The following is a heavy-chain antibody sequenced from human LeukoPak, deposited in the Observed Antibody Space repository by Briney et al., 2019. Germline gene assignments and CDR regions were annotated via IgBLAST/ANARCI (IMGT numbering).Heavy chain of an antibody. D-gene: IGHD6-13*01. CDR1: GDTFTGYY. CDR2: INPNSGGT. V-gene: IGHV1-2*06. CDR3: ARRIAAAGHFDY. J-gene: IGHJ4*02. Sequence: ASVKVSCKASGDTFTGYYLYWVRQAPGQGLEWMGRINPNSGGTNYAQKFQGRGTMTRDTSISTAYMELSSLRSDDTAVFYCARRIAAAGHFDYWGQGTLVTVSS.